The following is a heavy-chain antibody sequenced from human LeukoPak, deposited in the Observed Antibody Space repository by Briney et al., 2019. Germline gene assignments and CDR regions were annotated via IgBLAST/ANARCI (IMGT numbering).Heavy chain of an antibody. Sequence: SETLSLTCTVSGGSISSGDYYWSWIRQPPGKGLEWIGYIYYSGSTYYNPSLKSRVTISVDTSKNQFSLKLSSVTAADTAVYYCARKYYDFWSGYTDYGMDVWGQGTTVTVSS. CDR2: IYYSGST. D-gene: IGHD3-3*01. CDR1: GGSISSGDYY. V-gene: IGHV4-30-4*01. J-gene: IGHJ6*02. CDR3: ARKYYDFWSGYTDYGMDV.